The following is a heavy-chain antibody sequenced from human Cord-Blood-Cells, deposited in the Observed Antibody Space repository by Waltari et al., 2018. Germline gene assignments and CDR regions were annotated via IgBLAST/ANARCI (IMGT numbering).Heavy chain of an antibody. CDR3: ARVTPDYDFWSGHTNWFDP. J-gene: IGHJ5*02. CDR1: GYSISSGSY. V-gene: IGHV4-38-2*01. D-gene: IGHD3-3*01. CDR2: IYHSGST. Sequence: QVQLQESGPGLVKPSETLSLTCAVSGYSISSGSYWGWIRQPPGKGLEWIGSIYHSGSTYYNPSLKSRVTISVDTSKNQFSLKLSSVTAADTAVYYCARVTPDYDFWSGHTNWFDPWGQGTLVTVSS.